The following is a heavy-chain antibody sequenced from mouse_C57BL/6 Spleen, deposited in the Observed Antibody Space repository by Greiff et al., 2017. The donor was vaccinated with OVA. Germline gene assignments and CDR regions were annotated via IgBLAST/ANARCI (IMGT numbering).Heavy chain of an antibody. Sequence: QVQLQQPGAELVKPGASVKLSCKASGYTFTSYWMHWVKQRPGQGLEWIGMIHPNSGSTNYNEKFKSKATLTVDKSSSTAYMQLSSLTSEDSAVYYCARGEKTTVVATRDFDVWGTGTTVTVSS. J-gene: IGHJ1*03. CDR3: ARGEKTTVVATRDFDV. CDR2: IHPNSGST. D-gene: IGHD1-1*01. CDR1: GYTFTSYW. V-gene: IGHV1-64*01.